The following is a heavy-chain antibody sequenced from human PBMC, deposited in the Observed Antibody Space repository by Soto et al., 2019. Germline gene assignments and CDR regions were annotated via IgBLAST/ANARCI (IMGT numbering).Heavy chain of an antibody. V-gene: IGHV3-30-3*01. CDR1: GFTFSSYA. CDR2: ISYDGSNK. Sequence: QVQLVESGGGVVQPGRSLRLSCAASGFTFSSYAMHWVRQAPGKGLEWVAVISYDGSNKYYADSVKGRFTISRDNSKNTLYLQMNSLRAEDTAVYYCAREGRDGYSYDYWGQGTLVTVSS. J-gene: IGHJ4*02. CDR3: AREGRDGYSYDY. D-gene: IGHD5-18*01.